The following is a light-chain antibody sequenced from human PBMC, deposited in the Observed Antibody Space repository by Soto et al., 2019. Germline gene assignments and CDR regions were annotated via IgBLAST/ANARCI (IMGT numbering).Light chain of an antibody. J-gene: IGKJ1*01. CDR2: GTY. CDR3: QQYNNWPWT. V-gene: IGKV3-15*01. Sequence: EIVMTQSPATLSVSPGERATLSCRASQSVSSNLAWYQQKPGEASRLLIYGTYTRATGIPARFSGSGSGTEFTLTISSLQSEDFAVYYCQQYNNWPWTFGQGTKVDIK. CDR1: QSVSSN.